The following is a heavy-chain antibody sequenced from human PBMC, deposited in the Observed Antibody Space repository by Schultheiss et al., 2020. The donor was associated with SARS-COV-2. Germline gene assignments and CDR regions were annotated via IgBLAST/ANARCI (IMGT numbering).Heavy chain of an antibody. CDR2: INSDGSSP. J-gene: IGHJ6*02. Sequence: GESLKISCAASGFTFSRYWMHWVRQAPGKGLVWFARINSDGSSPGYADSVKGRCTISRDNAKNTLYMQMNSLRAEDTAVYYCVGDIYYYNGMGVWGQGTTVTVSS. CDR1: GFTFSRYW. V-gene: IGHV3-74*01. CDR3: VGDIYYYNGMGV.